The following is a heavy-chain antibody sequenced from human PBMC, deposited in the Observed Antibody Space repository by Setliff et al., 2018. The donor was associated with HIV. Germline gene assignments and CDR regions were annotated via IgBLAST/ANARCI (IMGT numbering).Heavy chain of an antibody. CDR1: GASISSYY. Sequence: PSETLSLTCTVSGASISSYYWNWFRQPAGKGLESLGRIYTSGNMIYNPSLKSRVTMSADTSRNQLSLKLSSVTAADTAVYYCARLGAEDFSDYDWVDYWGQGTLVTVSS. D-gene: IGHD5-12*01. J-gene: IGHJ4*02. CDR3: ARLGAEDFSDYDWVDY. CDR2: IYTSGNM. V-gene: IGHV4-4*07.